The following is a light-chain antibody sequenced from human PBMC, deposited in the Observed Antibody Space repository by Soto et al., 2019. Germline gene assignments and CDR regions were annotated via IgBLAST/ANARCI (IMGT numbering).Light chain of an antibody. V-gene: IGKV1-27*01. CDR1: QGISNY. CDR3: QKYNSAPRT. J-gene: IGKJ1*01. CDR2: AAS. Sequence: DIQMTQSPSSLSASVGDRVTITCRASQGISNYLAWYQQKPGKVPKLLIYAASTLQSGVPSRFSGSGSGTDFTVTISSLQPEDVATYYCQKYNSAPRTFGQGTKVEIE.